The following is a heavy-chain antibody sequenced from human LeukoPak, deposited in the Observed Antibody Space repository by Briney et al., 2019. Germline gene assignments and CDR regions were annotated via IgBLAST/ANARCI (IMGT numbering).Heavy chain of an antibody. Sequence: GGSLRLSCAASGFTFSTFAMIWVRQPPGKGLEWVSSIFPSGGEIHYADSVRGRFTISRDNSKNTLYLQMNSLRAEDTAVYYCGKDVDLKYLEYWGQGTLVTVSS. V-gene: IGHV3-23*01. J-gene: IGHJ4*02. CDR1: GFTFSTFA. D-gene: IGHD2-15*01. CDR3: GKDVDLKYLEY. CDR2: IFPSGGEI.